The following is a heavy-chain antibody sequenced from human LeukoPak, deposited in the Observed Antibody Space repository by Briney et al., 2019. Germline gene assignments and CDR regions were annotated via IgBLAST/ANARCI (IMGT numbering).Heavy chain of an antibody. CDR3: AKGFCSSTTCYTYYYYFMDV. CDR1: GFTFNGYA. CDR2: ISYDGSNK. D-gene: IGHD2-2*02. J-gene: IGHJ6*03. V-gene: IGHV3-30*18. Sequence: GGSLRLSCAASGFTFNGYAMHWVRQAPGKGLEWVALISYDGSNKYYVDSAKGRFSISRDNSKNTLYLQMNSLRAEDTALYYCAKGFCSSTTCYTYYYYFMDVWGKGTTVTVSS.